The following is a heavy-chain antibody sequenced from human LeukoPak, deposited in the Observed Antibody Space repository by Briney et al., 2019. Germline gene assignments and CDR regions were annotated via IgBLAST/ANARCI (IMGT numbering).Heavy chain of an antibody. CDR1: GGPFSGYY. J-gene: IGHJ4*02. Sequence: SETLSLTCAVYGGPFSGYYWSWIRQPPGKGLEWIGEINHSGSTNYNPSLKSRVTISVVTSKNQFSLKLSSVTAADTAVYYCARGPYGYSYSIPFDYWGQGTLVTVSS. V-gene: IGHV4-34*01. D-gene: IGHD5-18*01. CDR2: INHSGST. CDR3: ARGPYGYSYSIPFDY.